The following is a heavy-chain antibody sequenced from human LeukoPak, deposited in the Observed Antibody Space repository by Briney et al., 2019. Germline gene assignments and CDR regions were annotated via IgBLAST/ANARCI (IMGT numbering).Heavy chain of an antibody. J-gene: IGHJ5*02. CDR2: INHSGST. Sequence: SETLSLTCAVYGGALSNYYWSWIRQPPAKGPEGIGEINHSGSTKYNPSLKSRVTISVDMSKNQFSLELSSVTAADTAVYYCARGPASGSNFAWFDPWGQGTLVTVSS. V-gene: IGHV4-34*01. CDR3: ARGPASGSNFAWFDP. CDR1: GGALSNYY. D-gene: IGHD3-10*01.